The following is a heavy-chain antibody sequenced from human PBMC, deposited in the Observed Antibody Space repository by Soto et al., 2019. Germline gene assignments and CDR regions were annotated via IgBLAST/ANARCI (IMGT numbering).Heavy chain of an antibody. D-gene: IGHD3-22*01. Sequence: QVQLVQSGAEVKKPGASVKVSCKASGYTFTSYGISWVRQAPGQGLEWMGWISAYNSNTNYAQKLQGRVTMTTDTSTSTAYMELRSLRSDDTAVYYCARDRSYYYDSSGYRKHGQGDYWGQGTLVTVSS. CDR2: ISAYNSNT. J-gene: IGHJ4*02. CDR3: ARDRSYYYDSSGYRKHGQGDY. V-gene: IGHV1-18*01. CDR1: GYTFTSYG.